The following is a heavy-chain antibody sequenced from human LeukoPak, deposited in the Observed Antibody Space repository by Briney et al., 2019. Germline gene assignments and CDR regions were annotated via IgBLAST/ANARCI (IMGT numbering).Heavy chain of an antibody. D-gene: IGHD6-19*01. V-gene: IGHV3-23*01. CDR3: AKRVRSAHYYFDY. CDR1: GFTFISYA. J-gene: IGHJ4*02. CDR2: IGSSGGT. Sequence: PGGSLRLSRAASGFTFISYAMSWVRQAPGKGLEWVSTIGSSGGTYYADSVKGRFTISRDSSKNTLYLHMSTLRAEDTAVYYCAKRVRSAHYYFDYWGQGTLVTVSA.